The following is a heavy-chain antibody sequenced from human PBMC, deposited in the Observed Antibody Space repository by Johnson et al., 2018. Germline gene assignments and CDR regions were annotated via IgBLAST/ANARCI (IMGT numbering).Heavy chain of an antibody. CDR2: ISYDGSNK. J-gene: IGHJ6*02. D-gene: IGHD3-3*01. CDR1: GFTFSSYA. Sequence: QVQLVESGGGVVQXGRSLRLXCAASGFTFSSYAMHWVRQAPGKGLEWVAVISYDGSNKYYADSVKGRFTISRENSKNTLYLQMNSLSAEDTAVYYCARALVDYDFWSGYYNPESYYYGMDVWGQGTTVTVSS. CDR3: ARALVDYDFWSGYYNPESYYYGMDV. V-gene: IGHV3-30*03.